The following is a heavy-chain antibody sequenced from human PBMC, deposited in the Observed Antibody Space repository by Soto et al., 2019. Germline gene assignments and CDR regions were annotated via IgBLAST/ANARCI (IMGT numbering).Heavy chain of an antibody. CDR2: IYYSGST. CDR1: GDSIGNYY. Sequence: QVQLQESGPGLVKPSETLSLTCTVSGDSIGNYYWSWIRQPPGKGLEWIGYIYYSGSTNYNPSLKSRVTISVDTSKNQFSLKLNSVTAADTAVYYCARHLWVGTSWYLGAFDIWGQGTMVTVSS. J-gene: IGHJ3*02. D-gene: IGHD6-13*01. V-gene: IGHV4-59*08. CDR3: ARHLWVGTSWYLGAFDI.